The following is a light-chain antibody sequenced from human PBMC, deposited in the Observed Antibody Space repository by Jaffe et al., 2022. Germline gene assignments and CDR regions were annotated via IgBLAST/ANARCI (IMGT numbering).Light chain of an antibody. V-gene: IGKV1-9*01. CDR3: QQFNNYPRT. J-gene: IGKJ3*01. CDR2: AAS. Sequence: DIQLTQSPSFLSASIGDRVTLTCRASQGISSYLAWYQQKPGKAPKLLIYAASTLQSGVPSRFSGSGSGTEFTLTISSLQPEDFATYYCQQFNNYPRTFGPGTKVDIK. CDR1: QGISSY.